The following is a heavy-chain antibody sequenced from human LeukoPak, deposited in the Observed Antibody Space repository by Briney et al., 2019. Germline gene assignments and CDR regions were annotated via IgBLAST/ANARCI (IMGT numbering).Heavy chain of an antibody. CDR3: ARDSRYIVVVPAAILDY. J-gene: IGHJ4*02. V-gene: IGHV3-30-3*01. CDR2: ISYDGSNK. CDR1: GFTFSSYA. Sequence: GRSLRLSCAASGFTFSSYAMHWVRQAPGKGLEWVAVISYDGSNKYYADPVKGRFTISRDNSKNTLYLQMNSLRAEDTAVYYCARDSRYIVVVPAAILDYWGQGALVTVSS. D-gene: IGHD2-2*02.